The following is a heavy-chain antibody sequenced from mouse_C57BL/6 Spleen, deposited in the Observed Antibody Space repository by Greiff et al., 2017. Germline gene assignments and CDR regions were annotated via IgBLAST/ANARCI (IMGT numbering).Heavy chain of an antibody. CDR1: GYTFTSYG. D-gene: IGHD2-2*01. Sequence: QVQLKQSGAELARPGASVKLSCKASGYTFTSYGISWVKPRTGQGLEWIGEIYPRSGNTYYNEKFKGKATLTADKSSSTAYIELRSLTSEDSAVYFCARAPLYYGYEGGAMDYWGQGTSVTVSS. CDR3: ARAPLYYGYEGGAMDY. J-gene: IGHJ4*01. CDR2: IYPRSGNT. V-gene: IGHV1-81*01.